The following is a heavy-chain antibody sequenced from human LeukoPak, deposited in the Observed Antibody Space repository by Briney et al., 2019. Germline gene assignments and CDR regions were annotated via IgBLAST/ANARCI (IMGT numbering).Heavy chain of an antibody. Sequence: ASVKVSCKASGYTFTSYGISWVRQAPGQGLEWMGWISAYNGNTNYAQKLQGRVTKTTDTSTSTAYMELRSLRSDDTAVYYCARVLDDILTGYYPFDYWGQGTLVTVSS. V-gene: IGHV1-18*04. J-gene: IGHJ4*02. CDR2: ISAYNGNT. D-gene: IGHD3-9*01. CDR3: ARVLDDILTGYYPFDY. CDR1: GYTFTSYG.